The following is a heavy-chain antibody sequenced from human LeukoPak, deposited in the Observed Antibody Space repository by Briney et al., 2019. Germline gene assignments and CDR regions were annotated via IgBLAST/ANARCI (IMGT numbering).Heavy chain of an antibody. CDR2: IYNSGGT. D-gene: IGHD2-15*01. J-gene: IGHJ4*02. CDR1: GFTVSSNY. V-gene: IGHV3-53*01. Sequence: GSVRLSCAASGFTVSSNYMSWVGQAPGKGLEWVSVIYNSGGTYYADSVKGRFTISRDNSKNTLYLQMNSLRAEDTAVYYCARDVRYCSGGSCSSWGPGTLVPVSS. CDR3: ARDVRYCSGGSCSS.